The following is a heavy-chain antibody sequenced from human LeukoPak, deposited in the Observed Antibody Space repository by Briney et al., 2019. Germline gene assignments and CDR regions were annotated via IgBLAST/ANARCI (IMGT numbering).Heavy chain of an antibody. CDR2: IYYSGST. D-gene: IGHD3-3*01. CDR3: ANTVSSITIFGVVPGPYYMDV. V-gene: IGHV4-39*01. CDR1: GGSISSSSYY. Sequence: PSETLSLTCTVSGGSISSSSYYWGWIRQPPGKGLEWIGSIYYSGSTYYNPSLKSRVTISVDTSKNQFSLKLSSVTAADTAVYYCANTVSSITIFGVVPGPYYMDVWGKGTTVTVSS. J-gene: IGHJ6*03.